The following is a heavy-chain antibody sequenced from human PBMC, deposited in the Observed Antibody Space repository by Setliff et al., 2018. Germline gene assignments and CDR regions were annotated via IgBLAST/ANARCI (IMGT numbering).Heavy chain of an antibody. CDR2: ISISSSAI. J-gene: IGHJ4*02. CDR1: GYTFSSNN. V-gene: IGHV3-48*01. CDR3: ARDSGFGGTFDY. Sequence: GGSLRLSCAASGYTFSSNNMSWVRQAPGKGLEWVSYISISSSAIYYADSVKGRFTISRDNAKNSLYLQMNSLRAEDKAVYYCARDSGFGGTFDYWGQGALVTVSS. D-gene: IGHD6-25*01.